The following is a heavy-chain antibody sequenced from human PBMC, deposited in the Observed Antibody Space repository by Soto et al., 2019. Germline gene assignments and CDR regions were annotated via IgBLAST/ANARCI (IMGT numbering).Heavy chain of an antibody. CDR1: GFTFSSYW. D-gene: IGHD2-15*01. V-gene: IGHV3-74*01. CDR2: INSDGSSA. Sequence: EVQLVESGGGLVQPGGSLRLSCAASGFTFSSYWMHWVRQAPGKGLVWVSRINSDGSSASYADSVKGRFTISRDNAKNTLYLQMNRLRAEDTAVYYCVITSLVVAAATREDYWGQGTLVTVSS. CDR3: VITSLVVAAATREDY. J-gene: IGHJ4*02.